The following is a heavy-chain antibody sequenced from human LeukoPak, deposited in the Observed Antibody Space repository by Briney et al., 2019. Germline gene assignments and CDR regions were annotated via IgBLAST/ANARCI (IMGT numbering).Heavy chain of an antibody. CDR1: GGSISSYY. CDR2: IYYSGST. Sequence: SETLSLTCTVSGGSISSYYWSWIRQPPGKGLEWIGYIYYSGSTNYNPSLKSRVTISVVTSKNQFSLKLSSVTAADTAVYYCARDAVATIRGTLYNWFDPWGQGTLVTVSS. D-gene: IGHD5-12*01. CDR3: ARDAVATIRGTLYNWFDP. V-gene: IGHV4-59*01. J-gene: IGHJ5*02.